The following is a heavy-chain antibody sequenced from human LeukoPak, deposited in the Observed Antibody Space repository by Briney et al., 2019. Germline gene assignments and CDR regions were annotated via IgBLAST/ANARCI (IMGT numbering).Heavy chain of an antibody. CDR2: IIPILDIT. J-gene: IGHJ6*02. CDR1: GGTFSSYA. D-gene: IGHD6-6*01. V-gene: IGHV1-69*04. Sequence: SVKVSCKASGGTFSSYAISWVRQAPGQGLEWMGRIIPILDITNYAQKFQGRVTVTADKSTSTAYMELSSLRSEDTAVYYCARGLGSSSQYCYYGMDVWGQGTTVTVSS. CDR3: ARGLGSSSQYCYYGMDV.